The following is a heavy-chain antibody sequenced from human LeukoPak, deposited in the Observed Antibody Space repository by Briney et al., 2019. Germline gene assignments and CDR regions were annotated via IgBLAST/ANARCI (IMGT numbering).Heavy chain of an antibody. Sequence: QPGGSLSLSCPASGLTVSSNYMTWVRPAPGKGLEWVSLIYSGGDTYYADSVKGRFTISRDNSKNTLYLQMNSLRAEDTAVYYCARVVVGLTYYFDYWGQGTLVTVSS. CDR2: IYSGGDT. CDR3: ARVVVGLTYYFDY. D-gene: IGHD1-26*01. V-gene: IGHV3-53*01. J-gene: IGHJ4*02. CDR1: GLTVSSNY.